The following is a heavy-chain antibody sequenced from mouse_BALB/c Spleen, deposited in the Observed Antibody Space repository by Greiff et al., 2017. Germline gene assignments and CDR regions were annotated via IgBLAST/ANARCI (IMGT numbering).Heavy chain of an antibody. D-gene: IGHD2-1*01. CDR2: ISSGGSYT. V-gene: IGHV5-9-4*01. CDR1: GFTFSSYA. CDR3: ARGMVTTRPYYAMDY. J-gene: IGHJ4*01. Sequence: GKLVESGGRLVKPGGSLKLSCAASGFTFSSYAMSWVRQSPEKRLEWVAEISSGGSYTYYPDTVTGRFTISRDNAKNTLYLEMSSLRSEDTAMYYCARGMVTTRPYYAMDYWGQGTSVTVSS.